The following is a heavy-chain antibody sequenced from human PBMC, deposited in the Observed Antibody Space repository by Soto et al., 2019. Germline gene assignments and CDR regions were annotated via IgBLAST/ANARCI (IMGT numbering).Heavy chain of an antibody. V-gene: IGHV3-9*01. CDR2: INYNSGSV. J-gene: IGHJ4*02. CDR3: AKDISLRGWVYLVVEY. Sequence: EVQLVESGGGWVQPGRSLRLSCAASGFTFDVYAMHWVRQAPGKGLEWVSGINYNSGSVGSADSVKGRFTISRDNAKNSLHLQMNSLRAEDTAVYYCAKDISLRGWVYLVVEYWGQGTLVTVSP. D-gene: IGHD6-13*01. CDR1: GFTFDVYA.